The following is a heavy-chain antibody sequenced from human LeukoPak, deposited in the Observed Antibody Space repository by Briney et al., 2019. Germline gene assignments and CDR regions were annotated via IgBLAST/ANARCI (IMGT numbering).Heavy chain of an antibody. Sequence: SETLSLTCTVSGASISSYYLSWLRQPAGKGLEWIGRIYTSGSTNYNPSLMSRVTMSVDTSKKQFSLKLSSVTDADTAVYYCARGGLKWEPLDYWGQGTLVTVSS. CDR2: IYTSGST. V-gene: IGHV4-4*07. CDR1: GASISSYY. D-gene: IGHD1-26*01. J-gene: IGHJ4*02. CDR3: ARGGLKWEPLDY.